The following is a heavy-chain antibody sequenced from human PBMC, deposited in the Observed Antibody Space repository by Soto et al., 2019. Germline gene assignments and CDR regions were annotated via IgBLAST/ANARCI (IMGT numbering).Heavy chain of an antibody. D-gene: IGHD3-3*01. J-gene: IGHJ4*02. V-gene: IGHV3-33*08. CDR2: IGHDGNLT. Sequence: QVQLVESGGGVVRPGRSLRLSCVASGFTFRNYAMFWVRQPPGKGLEWVAYIGHDGNLTLYADSVKGRFTISRDNSKNTVDLQMSRLRLDDTGSYYCARDGSMTISGRDDNWGQGTLVTVS. CDR3: ARDGSMTISGRDDN. CDR1: GFTFRNYA.